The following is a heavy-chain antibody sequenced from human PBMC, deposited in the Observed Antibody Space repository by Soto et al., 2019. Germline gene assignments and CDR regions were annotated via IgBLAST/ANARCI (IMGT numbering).Heavy chain of an antibody. CDR3: VRARATDSRPDY. CDR2: ISSSSSYI. J-gene: IGHJ4*02. Sequence: SLRLSCVASGFTFRLYTMVWVRRAPGKGLEWVSSISSSSSYIYYADSLKGRFSISRDNAKNSLYLQMDSLRVEDTATYFCVRARATDSRPDYWGQGSLVTVSS. D-gene: IGHD3-22*01. V-gene: IGHV3-21*01. CDR1: GFTFRLYT.